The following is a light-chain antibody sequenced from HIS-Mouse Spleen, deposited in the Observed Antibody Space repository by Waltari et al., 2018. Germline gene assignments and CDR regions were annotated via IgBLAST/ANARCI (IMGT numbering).Light chain of an antibody. CDR2: DAS. CDR1: QGLSSA. J-gene: IGKJ4*01. CDR3: QQFNSYPRT. Sequence: AMQLTQTPSSLSASVGDGVTITCRASQGLSSALAWYQQESGKAPKLLIYDASSLESGVPSRFSGSGSGTDFTLTISSLQPEYFATYYCQQFNSYPRTFGGGTKVEIK. V-gene: IGKV1-13*02.